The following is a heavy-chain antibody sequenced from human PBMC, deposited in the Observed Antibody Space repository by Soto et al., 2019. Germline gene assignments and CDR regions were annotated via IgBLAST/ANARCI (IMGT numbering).Heavy chain of an antibody. CDR1: GFNFSNYH. CDR3: ERDAWQPSSYVWYFDL. CDR2: MITAGRTT. D-gene: IGHD6-6*01. J-gene: IGHJ2*01. Sequence: GGSLRLSCSASGFNFSNYHMSWVRQPPGKGMKWISYMITAGRTTDKADSVKGRFTISSDNAANSLFLQMDSLRAEDTATSYCERDAWQPSSYVWYFDLWGRGSLVTVSS. V-gene: IGHV3-48*03.